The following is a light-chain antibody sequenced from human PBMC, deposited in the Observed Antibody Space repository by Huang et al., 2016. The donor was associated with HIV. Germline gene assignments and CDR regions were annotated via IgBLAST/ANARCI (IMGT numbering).Light chain of an antibody. CDR3: QQYNNWPRT. CDR1: QSVSSN. CDR2: GAS. Sequence: EIVMTQSPATLSVSPGERATLSCRASQSVSSNLAWYQQKPGQAPRLLIYGASTRATGIPVRFSGSASGTEFTLTISSLQSEDFAVYYCQQYNNWPRTFGQGTKVEIK. J-gene: IGKJ1*01. V-gene: IGKV3-15*01.